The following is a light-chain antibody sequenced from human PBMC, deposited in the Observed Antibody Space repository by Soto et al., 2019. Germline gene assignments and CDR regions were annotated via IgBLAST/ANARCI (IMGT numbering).Light chain of an antibody. CDR3: SSYTSSSTLYV. Sequence: QSALTQPASVSGSPRQSITISCTGSSSDVGGYTYVSWYQQHPGKAPKLMIYEVNNRPSGVSHRFSGSKSGNTASLTISGLQAEDEADYYCSSYTSSSTLYVLGTGPKV. CDR2: EVN. V-gene: IGLV2-14*01. CDR1: SSDVGGYTY. J-gene: IGLJ1*01.